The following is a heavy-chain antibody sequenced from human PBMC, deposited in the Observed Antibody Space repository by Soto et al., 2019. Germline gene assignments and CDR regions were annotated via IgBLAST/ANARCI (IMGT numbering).Heavy chain of an antibody. Sequence: ASVKVSCKASGYTFTSYCISWVLQAPGQGLEWMGWISAYNGNTSYAQKLQGRVTMTTDTSTSTAYMELRSLRSDDTAVYYCARGLYWGPGTEHFDYWGQGTLVTVSS. CDR3: ARGLYWGPGTEHFDY. D-gene: IGHD2-21*01. J-gene: IGHJ4*02. CDR1: GYTFTSYC. CDR2: ISAYNGNT. V-gene: IGHV1-18*04.